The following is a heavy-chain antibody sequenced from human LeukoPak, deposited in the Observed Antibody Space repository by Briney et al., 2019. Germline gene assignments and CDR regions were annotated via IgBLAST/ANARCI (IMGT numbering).Heavy chain of an antibody. CDR2: IYYSGST. Sequence: PSETLSLTCTVSGGPISSYYWSWLRQPPGKGLEWIGYIYYSGSTNYNPSLKSRVTISVDASKNQFSLKLSSVTAADTAVYYCARESMGATTDYWGQGTLVTVSS. CDR3: ARESMGATTDY. D-gene: IGHD1-26*01. CDR1: GGPISSYY. J-gene: IGHJ4*02. V-gene: IGHV4-59*01.